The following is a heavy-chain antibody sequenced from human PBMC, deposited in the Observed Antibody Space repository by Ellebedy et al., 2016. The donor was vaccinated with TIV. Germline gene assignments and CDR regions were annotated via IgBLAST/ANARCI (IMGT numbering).Heavy chain of an antibody. D-gene: IGHD4-17*01. CDR2: VKSKADGGTI. Sequence: PGGSLRLSCKASGFNFEKFWMNWVRQVPGKGLEWFGRVKSKADGGTIDHSAPVKDRFILSRDDSKDMFYLKMDSLKVEDTAIYYCTTLRSIWGQGTLVTVST. CDR1: GFNFEKFW. V-gene: IGHV3-15*01. CDR3: TTLRSI. J-gene: IGHJ3*02.